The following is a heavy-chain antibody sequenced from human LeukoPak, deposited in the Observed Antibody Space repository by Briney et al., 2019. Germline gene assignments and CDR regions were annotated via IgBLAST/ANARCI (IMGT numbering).Heavy chain of an antibody. CDR1: GGAFSSYA. J-gene: IGHJ3*02. V-gene: IGHV1-69*13. D-gene: IGHD6-19*01. CDR3: ARDSSRLWADAFDI. CDR2: IIPIFGTA. Sequence: VASVKVSCTASGGAFSSYAISWVRQAPGQGLEWMGGIIPIFGTANYAQKFQGRVTLTADESTSTASMELRRLPCEDTAVYYCARDSSRLWADAFDIWGQGTMVTVSS.